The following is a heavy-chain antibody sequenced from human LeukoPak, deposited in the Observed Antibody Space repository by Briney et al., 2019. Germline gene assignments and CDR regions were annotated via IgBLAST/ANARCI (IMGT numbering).Heavy chain of an antibody. V-gene: IGHV1-3*01. J-gene: IGHJ4*02. CDR3: ARGHYYDSSGYSY. D-gene: IGHD3-22*01. Sequence: KFQDRVTITRDTSASAAYMELSSLRSEDTAVYYCARGHYYDSSGYSYWGQGTLVTVSS.